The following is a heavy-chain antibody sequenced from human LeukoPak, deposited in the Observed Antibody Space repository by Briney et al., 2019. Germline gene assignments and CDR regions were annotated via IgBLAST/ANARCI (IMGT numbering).Heavy chain of an antibody. J-gene: IGHJ4*02. CDR1: GFAFSSYN. Sequence: PGGSLRLSCAASGFAFSSYNMKWVRQAPGKGLEWVSFISTTSTYIYCADSVKGRFTVSRDNSKNLLYLQMDSLRVEDTAVYYCARAGTCSSTSCDGGIEYWGQGTLVTVSS. CDR3: ARAGTCSSTSCDGGIEY. CDR2: ISTTSTYI. D-gene: IGHD2-2*01. V-gene: IGHV3-21*06.